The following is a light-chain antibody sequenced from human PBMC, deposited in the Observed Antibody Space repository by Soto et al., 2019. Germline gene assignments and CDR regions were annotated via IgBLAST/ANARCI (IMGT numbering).Light chain of an antibody. CDR2: EVS. CDR1: QSLLHITGETF. V-gene: IGKV2D-29*02. Sequence: DVVMTQTPLSLSVAPGQPASISCKSSQSLLHITGETFLFWYLQKPGQSPQLLIYEVSTRVSGVPDRFSGSGSVTDFTLEISRVETDDVGIYYCMHSTQLPPTCCQGTRLGIE. J-gene: IGKJ5*01. CDR3: MHSTQLPPT.